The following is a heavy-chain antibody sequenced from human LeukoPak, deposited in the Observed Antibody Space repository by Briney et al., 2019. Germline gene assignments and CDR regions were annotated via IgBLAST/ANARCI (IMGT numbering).Heavy chain of an antibody. V-gene: IGHV4-4*02. Sequence: SETLSLTCAVSGGSISSRNWWSWVRQPPGKGLEWIGEIYHSGSTNYNPSLKSRVTISVDKSKNQFSLKLSSVTAADTAVYYCARYTYYYDSSGYWGDYWGQGTLVTVSS. J-gene: IGHJ4*02. CDR2: IYHSGST. D-gene: IGHD3-22*01. CDR1: GGSISSRNW. CDR3: ARYTYYYDSSGYWGDY.